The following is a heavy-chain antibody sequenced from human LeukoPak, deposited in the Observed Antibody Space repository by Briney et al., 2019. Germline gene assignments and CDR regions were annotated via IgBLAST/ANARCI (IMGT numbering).Heavy chain of an antibody. V-gene: IGHV1-2*02. D-gene: IGHD6-13*01. J-gene: IGHJ4*02. Sequence: APVKVTCKASGGTFSSYAISWVRQAPGQGLEWMGWINPNSGGTNYAQKFQGRVTMTRDTSISTAYMELSRLRSDDTAVYYCAREQEWTAAGTEDYWGQGTLVTVSS. CDR2: INPNSGGT. CDR1: GGTFSSYA. CDR3: AREQEWTAAGTEDY.